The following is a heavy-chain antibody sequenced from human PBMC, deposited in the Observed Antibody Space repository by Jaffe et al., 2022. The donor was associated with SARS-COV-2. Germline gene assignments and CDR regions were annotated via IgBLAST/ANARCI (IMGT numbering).Heavy chain of an antibody. V-gene: IGHV3-30*03. Sequence: QVQLVESGGGVVQPGRSLRLSCAASGFTFSSYGMHWVRQAPGKGLEWVAVISYDGSNKYYADSVKGRFTISRDNSKNTLYLQMNSLRAEDTAVYYCATTGGHDSSGYYGGEYFQHWGQGTLVTVSS. D-gene: IGHD3-22*01. J-gene: IGHJ1*01. CDR1: GFTFSSYG. CDR2: ISYDGSNK. CDR3: ATTGGHDSSGYYGGEYFQH.